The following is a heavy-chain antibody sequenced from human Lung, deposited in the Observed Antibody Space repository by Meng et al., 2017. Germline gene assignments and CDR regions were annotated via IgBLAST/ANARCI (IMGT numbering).Heavy chain of an antibody. CDR3: ARGQKGYFDL. CDR2: IYNSGST. J-gene: IGHJ2*01. Sequence: QAQRQESGPGLVKPPQTLSLTCTVSGGSISSSNYYWSWIRQPPGKGLEWSGHIYNSGSTYYNPSLKSRITISVDTSKNQFSLKLSSVTAADTAVYYCARGQKGYFDLWGRGTLVTGSS. V-gene: IGHV4-30-4*01. CDR1: GGSISSSNYY.